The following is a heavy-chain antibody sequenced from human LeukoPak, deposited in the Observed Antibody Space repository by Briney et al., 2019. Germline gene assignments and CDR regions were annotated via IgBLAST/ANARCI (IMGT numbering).Heavy chain of an antibody. D-gene: IGHD4-11*01. CDR2: FNSKTDGGTT. Sequence: GGPLRLSCASSGFIFSNGWMTWLRQAPGKGLEWVGRFNSKTDGGTTDYAAPVTGRFTMSGDDSKNTVYLQMNSLITADTAVYYCTTFVIGNYDGRFDYWGQGTQVTVSS. J-gene: IGHJ4*02. V-gene: IGHV3-15*01. CDR3: TTFVIGNYDGRFDY. CDR1: GFIFSNGW.